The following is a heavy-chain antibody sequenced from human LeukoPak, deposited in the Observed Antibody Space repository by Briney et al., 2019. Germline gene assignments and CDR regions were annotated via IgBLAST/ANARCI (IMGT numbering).Heavy chain of an antibody. J-gene: IGHJ4*02. V-gene: IGHV3-23*01. Sequence: GGSLRLSCAASGFTFSSYWMSWVRQAPGKGLEWVSAVSGSGGSTYYADSVKGRFTISRDNSKNTLYLQMNSLRAEDTAVYYCAKGYSYYYDSSALGDWGQGTLVTVSS. CDR2: VSGSGGST. D-gene: IGHD3-22*01. CDR3: AKGYSYYYDSSALGD. CDR1: GFTFSSYW.